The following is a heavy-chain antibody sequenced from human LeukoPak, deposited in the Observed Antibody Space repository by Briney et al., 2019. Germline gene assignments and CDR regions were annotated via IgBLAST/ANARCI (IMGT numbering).Heavy chain of an antibody. CDR3: ATDQSIAGPTTADY. Sequence: QPGGSLRLSCAASGFTFSRIWMHWVRQAPGKGLVWVSRINTDGSNTIYADSVKGRFTISRDNAKNTLYLQMNSLRAEDTAVYYCATDQSIAGPTTADYWGRGTLVTVSS. V-gene: IGHV3-74*01. CDR1: GFTFSRIW. CDR2: INTDGSNT. D-gene: IGHD1-26*01. J-gene: IGHJ4*02.